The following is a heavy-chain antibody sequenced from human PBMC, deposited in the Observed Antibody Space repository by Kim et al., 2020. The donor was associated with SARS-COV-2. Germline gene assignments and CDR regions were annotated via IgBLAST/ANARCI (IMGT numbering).Heavy chain of an antibody. CDR3: ARDFSAGGYGSGSYVDY. CDR1: GFTFSSYS. Sequence: GGSLRLSCAASGFTFSSYSMNWVRQAPGKGLEWVSSISSSSSYIYYADSVKGRFTISRDNAKNSLYLQMNSLRAEDTAVYYCARDFSAGGYGSGSYVDYWGQGTLVTVSS. D-gene: IGHD3-10*01. CDR2: ISSSSSYI. J-gene: IGHJ4*02. V-gene: IGHV3-21*01.